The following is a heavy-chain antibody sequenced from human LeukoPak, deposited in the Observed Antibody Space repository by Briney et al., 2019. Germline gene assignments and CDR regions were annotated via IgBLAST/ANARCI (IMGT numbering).Heavy chain of an antibody. CDR1: GFTFSSYA. Sequence: GGSLRLSCAASGFTFSSYAMNWVRQAPGKGLEWVSSISESGGSKYHADSVKGRFTISRDNSQNTLYLQMNSLRAEDTAVYYCATRGSSSWYGTNWFDPWGQGTLVTVSS. CDR3: ATRGSSSWYGTNWFDP. D-gene: IGHD6-13*01. V-gene: IGHV3-23*01. CDR2: ISESGGSK. J-gene: IGHJ5*02.